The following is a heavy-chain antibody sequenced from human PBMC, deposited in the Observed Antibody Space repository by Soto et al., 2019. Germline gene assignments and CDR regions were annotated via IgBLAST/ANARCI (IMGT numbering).Heavy chain of an antibody. D-gene: IGHD3-16*01. CDR1: GGPLSSGSYY. CDR3: VRPNFGALTHFDF. J-gene: IGHJ4*02. V-gene: IGHV4-61*01. CDR2: IYYSGTT. Sequence: TLSLTCTVSGGPLSSGSYYWSWIRQSPGQGLEWIGYIYYSGTTKYNPSLKSRVSISVDTSKNQFSLKASDTAMYYCVRPNFGALTHFDFWGQGTLVTVSS.